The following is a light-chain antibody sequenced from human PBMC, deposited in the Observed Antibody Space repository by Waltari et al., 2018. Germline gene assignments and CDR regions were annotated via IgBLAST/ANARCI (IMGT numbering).Light chain of an antibody. CDR2: WAT. CDR3: QQYYSAPLT. Sequence: DIVMTQSPDSLAVSLGERATINCKSSQSVLHSPNNTNYVGWFKQKAGQPPKVLIKWATSRESGVPDRFSGSGSETDFTLTISSLQAEDVAVYYCQQYYSAPLTFGGGTKVEIK. CDR1: QSVLHSPNNTNY. V-gene: IGKV4-1*01. J-gene: IGKJ4*01.